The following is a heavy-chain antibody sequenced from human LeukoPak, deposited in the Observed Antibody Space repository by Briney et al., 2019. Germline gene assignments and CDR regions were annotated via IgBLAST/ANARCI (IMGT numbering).Heavy chain of an antibody. Sequence: GGSLRLSCAASGFTFSSYAMHWVRQAPGKGLEWVAVISYDGSNKYYADSVKGRFTISRDNSKNTLYLQMNSLRAEDTAVYYCAELGITMIGGVWGKGTTVIISS. J-gene: IGHJ6*04. V-gene: IGHV3-30*04. CDR2: ISYDGSNK. CDR3: AELGITMIGGV. D-gene: IGHD3-10*02. CDR1: GFTFSSYA.